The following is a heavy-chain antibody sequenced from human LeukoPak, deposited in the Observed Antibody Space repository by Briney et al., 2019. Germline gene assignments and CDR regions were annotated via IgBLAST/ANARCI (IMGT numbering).Heavy chain of an antibody. D-gene: IGHD3-3*01. Sequence: GGSLRLSCAASGFTFSSYSMNWVRQAPGKGLEWVSYISYSSSYIYYGDSVKGRFTISRDNAKNSLYLQMNSLRAEDTAVYYCAKIGALEYDAFDIWGQGTMVTVSS. CDR1: GFTFSSYS. V-gene: IGHV3-21*01. CDR3: AKIGALEYDAFDI. J-gene: IGHJ3*02. CDR2: ISYSSSYI.